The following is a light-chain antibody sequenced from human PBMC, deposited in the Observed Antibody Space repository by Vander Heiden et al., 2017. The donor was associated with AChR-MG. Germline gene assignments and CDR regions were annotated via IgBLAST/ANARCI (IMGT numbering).Light chain of an antibody. Sequence: QSALTQPASVSGSPGQAITISCHGTSSDVGGYNYVSWYQQHPGKAPKLMIYDVSNRPSGVSNRFSGSKSGNTASLTISGLQAEDEADYYCSSDTSSSTLVFGGGTKLTVL. J-gene: IGLJ2*01. V-gene: IGLV2-14*01. CDR1: SSDVGGYNY. CDR2: DVS. CDR3: SSDTSSSTLV.